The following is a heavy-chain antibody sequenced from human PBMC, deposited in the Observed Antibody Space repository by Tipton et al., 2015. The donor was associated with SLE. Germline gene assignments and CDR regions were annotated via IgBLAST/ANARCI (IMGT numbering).Heavy chain of an antibody. Sequence: LRLSCTVSGASISRSSYYWGWIRQPPGKGLEWIGSFSYSGTTHYTPSLKSRVTISVDTSKNQFSLKLSSVTAADTAVYYCARAGLATSYYYYMDVWGKGTTVTVSS. D-gene: IGHD5-12*01. V-gene: IGHV4-39*07. CDR2: FSYSGTT. CDR3: ARAGLATSYYYYMDV. J-gene: IGHJ6*03. CDR1: GASISRSSYY.